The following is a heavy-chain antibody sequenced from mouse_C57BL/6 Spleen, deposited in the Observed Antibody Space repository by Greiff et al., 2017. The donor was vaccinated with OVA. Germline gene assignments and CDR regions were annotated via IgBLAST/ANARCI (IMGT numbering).Heavy chain of an antibody. J-gene: IGHJ3*01. Sequence: QVHVKQSGAELVKPGASVKISCKASGYAFSSYWMNWVKQRPGKGLEWIGQIYPGDGDTNYNGKFKGKATLTADKSSSTAYMQLSSLTSEDSAVYFCASIYYDYQAWFAYWGQGTLVTVSA. D-gene: IGHD2-4*01. V-gene: IGHV1-80*01. CDR2: IYPGDGDT. CDR1: GYAFSSYW. CDR3: ASIYYDYQAWFAY.